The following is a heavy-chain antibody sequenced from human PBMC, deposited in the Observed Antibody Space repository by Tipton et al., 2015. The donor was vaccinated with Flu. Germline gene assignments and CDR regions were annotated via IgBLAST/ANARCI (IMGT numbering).Heavy chain of an antibody. Sequence: QVQLVQSGAEVKPSETLSLTCTVSGGSISCSSYYWGWIRQPPGKGLEWIGSIYYSGSTYYNPSLKSRVTISVDTSKNQFSLKLSSVTAADTAVYYCARDQAQAPYYDFWSGYYPPWWFDPWGQGTLVTVSS. CDR3: ARDQAQAPYYDFWSGYYPPWWFDP. D-gene: IGHD3-3*01. CDR1: GGSISCSSYY. V-gene: IGHV4-39*07. CDR2: IYYSGST. J-gene: IGHJ5*02.